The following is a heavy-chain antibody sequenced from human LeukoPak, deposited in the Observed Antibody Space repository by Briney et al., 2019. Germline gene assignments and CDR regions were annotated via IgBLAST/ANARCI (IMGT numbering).Heavy chain of an antibody. J-gene: IGHJ6*03. V-gene: IGHV4-4*07. D-gene: IGHD2-15*01. Sequence: SETLSLTCTVSGDSISTYYWSWIRQPAGKGLEGIGRIFTSGVTYYNPSLKSRVTISVDTSKNQFFLKSKVRTAADTAIYFCARERIDTKGGSGTPYSYYYYMDVWGKGTMVTISS. CDR2: IFTSGVT. CDR3: ARERIDTKGGSGTPYSYYYYMDV. CDR1: GDSISTYY.